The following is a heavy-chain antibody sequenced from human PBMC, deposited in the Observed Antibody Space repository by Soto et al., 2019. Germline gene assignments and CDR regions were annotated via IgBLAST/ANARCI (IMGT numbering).Heavy chain of an antibody. D-gene: IGHD4-17*01. V-gene: IGHV1-69*01. CDR3: ARGTYGGSNCFVAREY. Sequence: VQLVQSGAEVKKPGSSVKMSCKASGDTSNTRVISRVRQAPGQGLEWMGGINPVFRAANYSEKYNGRVTITVDEATRTAYLDLTSLRFEDTAVYFCARGTYGGSNCFVAREYWGQGTLVTVSS. CDR2: INPVFRAA. CDR1: GDTSNTRV. J-gene: IGHJ4*02.